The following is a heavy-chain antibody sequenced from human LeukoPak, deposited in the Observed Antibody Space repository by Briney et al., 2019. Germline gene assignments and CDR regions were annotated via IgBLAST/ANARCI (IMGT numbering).Heavy chain of an antibody. CDR1: GGSISSYY. D-gene: IGHD6-13*01. Sequence: PETLSLTCTVSGGSISSYYWSWIRQPPGKGLEWIGYIYYSGSTYYNPSLKSRVTISVDTSKNQFSLKLSSVTAADTAVYYCARHSSSWGALGYWGQGTLVTVSS. J-gene: IGHJ4*02. CDR3: ARHSSSWGALGY. V-gene: IGHV4-59*06. CDR2: IYYSGST.